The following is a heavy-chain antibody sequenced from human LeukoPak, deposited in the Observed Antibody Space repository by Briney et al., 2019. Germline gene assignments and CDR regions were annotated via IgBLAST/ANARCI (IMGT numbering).Heavy chain of an antibody. CDR3: ASEAPYCSSTSCPYYYYYYHMDV. V-gene: IGHV4-59*01. Sequence: PSETLSLTCTVSGGSISSYYWSWIRQPPGKGLEWIGYIYYSGSTNYNPSLKSRVTISVDTSKNQFSLKLSSVTAADTAVYYCASEAPYCSSTSCPYYYYYYHMDVWGKGTTVTVSS. D-gene: IGHD2-2*01. CDR1: GGSISSYY. CDR2: IYYSGST. J-gene: IGHJ6*03.